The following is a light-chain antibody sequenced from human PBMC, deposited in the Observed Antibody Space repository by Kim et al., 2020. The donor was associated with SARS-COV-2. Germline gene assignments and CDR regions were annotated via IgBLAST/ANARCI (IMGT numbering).Light chain of an antibody. V-gene: IGLV3-21*04. CDR1: NIGSKR. J-gene: IGLJ3*02. CDR2: YDI. CDR3: QVWDSSSDHRV. Sequence: APGKTARINCGGNNIGSKRVHWYQQKPGQAPVLVIYYDIDRPAGIPERFSGSNSGNTAPLTISRVEAGDEADYYCQVWDSSSDHRVFGGGTKLTVL.